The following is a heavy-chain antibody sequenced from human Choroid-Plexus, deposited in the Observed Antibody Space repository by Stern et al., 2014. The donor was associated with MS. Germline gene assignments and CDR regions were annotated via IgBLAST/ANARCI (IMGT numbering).Heavy chain of an antibody. J-gene: IGHJ5*02. CDR3: AKDRQYLTYFFDH. D-gene: IGHD2/OR15-2a*01. V-gene: IGHV3-30*18. Sequence: VQLVESGVGVVQPGRPLRLSCVASGFTFGCCAMHWVRQAPGKGLEWVAGVSYDGSNKYYADSVKGRFTISRDNSQNTLYMQMSSLRPEDTAVYYCAKDRQYLTYFFDHWGQGSLVTVSS. CDR1: GFTFGCCA. CDR2: VSYDGSNK.